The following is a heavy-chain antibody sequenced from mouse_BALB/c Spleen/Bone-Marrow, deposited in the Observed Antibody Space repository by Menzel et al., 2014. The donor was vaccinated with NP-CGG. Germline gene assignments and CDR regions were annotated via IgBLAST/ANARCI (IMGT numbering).Heavy chain of an antibody. J-gene: IGHJ2*01. V-gene: IGHV1-14*01. Sequence: EVQLQQSGPELVKPGASVRMSCKASGYTFTSYVIYWVKQKPGQGLEWIGCINLYNGGTKYNEKFKGKATLTSDKSSSTAYMEVSSLTSEDSAVYYCARDRNYYFDYWGQGTTLTVSS. CDR2: INLYNGGT. CDR3: ARDRNYYFDY. CDR1: GYTFTSYV.